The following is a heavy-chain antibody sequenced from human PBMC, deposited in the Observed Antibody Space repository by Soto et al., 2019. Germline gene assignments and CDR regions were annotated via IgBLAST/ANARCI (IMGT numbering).Heavy chain of an antibody. CDR1: GGSISSYY. CDR3: ARACSSNSCYDVFDY. V-gene: IGHV4-4*07. CDR2: IYTSGST. Sequence: TSETLSLTCTVSGGSISSYYWSWIRQPAGKGLEWIGHIYTSGSTNYNPSLRSRVTMSVDTSKNQFSLKLSSVTAADTAVYYCARACSSNSCYDVFDYWGQGTLVTVSS. D-gene: IGHD2-2*01. J-gene: IGHJ4*02.